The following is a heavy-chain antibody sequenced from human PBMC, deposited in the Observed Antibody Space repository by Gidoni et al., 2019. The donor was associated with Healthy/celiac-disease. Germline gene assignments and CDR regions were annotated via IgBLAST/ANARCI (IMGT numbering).Heavy chain of an antibody. CDR3: AREGNSSSSYYYGMDV. J-gene: IGHJ6*02. D-gene: IGHD6-6*01. CDR1: GVTFRGYA. Sequence: QVQLVESGGGVVQPGWSLRLSCAASGVTFRGYAMHWVRQAPGKGLEWVAVISYDGSNKYYADSVKGRFTISRDNSKNTLYLQMNSLRAEDTAVYYCAREGNSSSSYYYGMDVWGQGTTVTVSS. V-gene: IGHV3-30*04. CDR2: ISYDGSNK.